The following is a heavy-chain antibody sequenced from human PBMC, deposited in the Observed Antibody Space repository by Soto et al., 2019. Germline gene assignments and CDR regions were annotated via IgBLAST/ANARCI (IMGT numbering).Heavy chain of an antibody. D-gene: IGHD1-1*01. CDR3: ARGLPPNWNADEGYYYGMDV. CDR1: GGSISSYY. V-gene: IGHV4-59*01. J-gene: IGHJ6*02. CDR2: IYYSGST. Sequence: SETLSLTCTVSGGSISSYYWSWIRQPPGKGLEWIGYIYYSGSTNYNPSLKSRVTISVDTSKNQFSLKLSSVTAADTAVYYCARGLPPNWNADEGYYYGMDVWGQGTTVTVSS.